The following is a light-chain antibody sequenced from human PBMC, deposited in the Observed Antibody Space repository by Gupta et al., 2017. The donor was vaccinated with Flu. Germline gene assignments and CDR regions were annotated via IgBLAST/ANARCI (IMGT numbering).Light chain of an antibody. Sequence: QYALTQPPSASGSPGQSVTISCTGTSSDVGGYNYVSWYQQHPGKAPQLMIYEVTKRPSGVPDRFSGSRSGNTASLTVSGLQADDEADYYCTSYAGSNNPVLFGGGTKLTVL. CDR1: SSDVGGYNY. CDR3: TSYAGSNNPVL. CDR2: EVT. V-gene: IGLV2-8*01. J-gene: IGLJ2*01.